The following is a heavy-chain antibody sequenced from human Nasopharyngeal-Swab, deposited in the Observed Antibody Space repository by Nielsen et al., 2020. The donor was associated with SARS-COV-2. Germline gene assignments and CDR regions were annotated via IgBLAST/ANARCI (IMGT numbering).Heavy chain of an antibody. J-gene: IGHJ4*02. CDR2: IWYDGSNT. CDR3: ARDSGSSGWSGAY. Sequence: GESLKISCAASGFTFSSYGMHWVRQAPGKGLEWVAVIWYDGSNTYYADSVKGRFTISRDNSKNTLYLQMNSLRAEDTAVDYSARDSGSSGWSGAYWGQGTLVTVSS. V-gene: IGHV3-33*01. D-gene: IGHD6-19*01. CDR1: GFTFSSYG.